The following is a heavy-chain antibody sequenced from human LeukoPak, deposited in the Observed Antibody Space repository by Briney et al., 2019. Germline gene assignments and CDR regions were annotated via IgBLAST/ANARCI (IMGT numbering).Heavy chain of an antibody. J-gene: IGHJ5*02. CDR3: ARDNSVGDNAWWFDP. CDR1: GYTFTSYY. Sequence: ASVKVSCKASGYTFTSYYMHWVRQAPGQELEWMGLINPNGGSTGYAQKFQGRVTMTRDMSTSTDYMELSSLRSEDTAIYYCARDNSVGDNAWWFDPWGQGTLVTVSS. CDR2: INPNGGST. D-gene: IGHD1-26*01. V-gene: IGHV1-46*01.